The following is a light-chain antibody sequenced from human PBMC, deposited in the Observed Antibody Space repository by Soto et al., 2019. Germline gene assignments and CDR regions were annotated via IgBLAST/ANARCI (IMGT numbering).Light chain of an antibody. Sequence: DIQMTQSPSTLSASVGDRVTITCRASQSISSWLAWYQQKPGKAPKLLIYKASSLESVVPSRFSGSGSGTEFTLTISSLQPDDFATYYCQPYNSYWTLGQGTKVEIK. CDR1: QSISSW. CDR3: QPYNSYWT. CDR2: KAS. V-gene: IGKV1-5*03. J-gene: IGKJ1*01.